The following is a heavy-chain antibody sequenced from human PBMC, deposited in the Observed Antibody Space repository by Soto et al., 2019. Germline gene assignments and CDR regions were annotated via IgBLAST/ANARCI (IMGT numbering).Heavy chain of an antibody. CDR2: IIPIFGTA. Sequence: ASVKVCCKASGYTFTSCGISWVRQATGQRLEWMGGIIPIFGTANYAQKFQGRVTITSDESTSTAYMELSSLRSEDTAVYYCARGRYDFWSGYHHDAFDIWGQGTMVTVSS. CDR1: GYTFTSCG. V-gene: IGHV1-69*13. J-gene: IGHJ3*02. CDR3: ARGRYDFWSGYHHDAFDI. D-gene: IGHD3-3*01.